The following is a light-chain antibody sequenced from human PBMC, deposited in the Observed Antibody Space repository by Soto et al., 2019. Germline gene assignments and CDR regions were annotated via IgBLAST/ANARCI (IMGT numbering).Light chain of an antibody. CDR3: SAYTNANTLT. J-gene: IGLJ2*01. CDR2: DVN. CDR1: SNDIGAYDY. Sequence: QSALTHPASVSGSPGQSVTIYCTGTSNDIGAYDYVSWYQQVPGKAPKLLIFDVNYRPSEISRRFSGSKSGNSASLTISALQPADEADYYCSAYTNANTLTFVGGTKLTV. V-gene: IGLV2-14*03.